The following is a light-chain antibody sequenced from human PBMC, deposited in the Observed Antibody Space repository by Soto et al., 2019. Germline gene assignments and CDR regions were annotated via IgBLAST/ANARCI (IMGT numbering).Light chain of an antibody. V-gene: IGLV2-23*01. CDR2: EGS. CDR1: SSDVGSYNL. J-gene: IGLJ1*01. Sequence: QSVLTQPASVSGSPGQSITISCTGTSSDVGSYNLVSWYQQHPGKAPKLMIYEGSKRPSGVSNRFSGSKSGNTASLTISGLQAEDVAYYFRCSYAGTSSPPYAFGPWPMVT. CDR3: CSYAGTSSPPYA.